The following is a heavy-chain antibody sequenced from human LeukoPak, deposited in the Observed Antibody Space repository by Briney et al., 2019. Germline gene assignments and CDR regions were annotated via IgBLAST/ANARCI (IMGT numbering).Heavy chain of an antibody. D-gene: IGHD2-8*01. CDR1: GFTFSSYA. V-gene: IGHV3-30-3*01. Sequence: GRSLRLPCAASGFTFSSYAMHWVRQAPGKGLEWVAVISYDGSNKYYADSVKGRFTISRDNSKNTLYLQMNSLSAEDTAVYYCARAEGWSLYDYWGQGTLVTVSS. CDR3: ARAEGWSLYDY. CDR2: ISYDGSNK. J-gene: IGHJ4*02.